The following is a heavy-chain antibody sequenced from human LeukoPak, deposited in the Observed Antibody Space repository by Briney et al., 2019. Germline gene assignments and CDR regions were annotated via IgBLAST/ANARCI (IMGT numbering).Heavy chain of an antibody. J-gene: IGHJ6*02. CDR2: IYPSGST. CDR1: GGSINTYF. CDR3: ARQDYYGMDV. V-gene: IGHV4-4*07. Sequence: SETLSLTCTVSGGSINTYFWTWIRQPAGKGLQWIGRIYPSGSTNYSPSLKSRLTISVDTSKNQFSLKLSSVTAADTAVYYCARQDYYGMDVWGQGTTVTVSS.